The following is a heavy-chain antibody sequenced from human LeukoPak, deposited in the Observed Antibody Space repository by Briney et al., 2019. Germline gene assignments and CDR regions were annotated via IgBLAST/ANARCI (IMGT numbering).Heavy chain of an antibody. V-gene: IGHV5-51*01. Sequence: GESLKISCKGSGYIFTTYWIGWVRQLPGKGLEWMGIIYPGDSDTRYSPSFQGQVTTSADMSINTAYLQWSSLKASDTAMYYCTGSNRCYYRWFDPWGQGTLVTVSS. CDR1: GYIFTTYW. CDR2: IYPGDSDT. CDR3: TGSNRCYYRWFDP. D-gene: IGHD3-22*01. J-gene: IGHJ5*02.